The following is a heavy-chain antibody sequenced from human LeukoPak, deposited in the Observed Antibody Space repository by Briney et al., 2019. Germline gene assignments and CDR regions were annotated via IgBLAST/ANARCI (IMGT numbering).Heavy chain of an antibody. CDR1: GFTFKDAW. CDR2: IRNEVDGATT. D-gene: IGHD2-21*01. CDR3: ATDRLFHNY. V-gene: IGHV3-15*01. Sequence: PGGSLRLSCAASGFTFKDAWMAWVRQAPGKGLEWIGRIRNEVDGATTTYATSVKGRFDISRGDSRNTLYLQMQSLKSEDTALYYCATDRLFHNYWGQGTLVTVSS. J-gene: IGHJ4*02.